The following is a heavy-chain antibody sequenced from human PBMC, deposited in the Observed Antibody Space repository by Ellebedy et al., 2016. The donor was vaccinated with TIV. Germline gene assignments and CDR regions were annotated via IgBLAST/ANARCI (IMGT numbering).Heavy chain of an antibody. CDR1: GFTLSSYE. J-gene: IGHJ6*02. CDR2: ISSGGSTI. CDR3: ARDSKGGGWYYGMDV. V-gene: IGHV3-48*03. Sequence: PGGSLRLSCAASGFTLSSYEMNWVRQAPGKGLAWVSYISSGGSTISYADSVKGRFTISRDNAKNSLYLQMNSLRAEDTAIYYCARDSKGGGWYYGMDVWGQGTTVTVSS. D-gene: IGHD3-16*01.